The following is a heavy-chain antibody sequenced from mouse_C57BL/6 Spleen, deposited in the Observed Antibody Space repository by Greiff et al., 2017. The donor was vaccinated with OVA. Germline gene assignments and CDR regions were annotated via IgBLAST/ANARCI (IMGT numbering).Heavy chain of an antibody. J-gene: IGHJ3*01. Sequence: QVQLKQPGAELVRPGTSVKLSCKASGYTFTSYWMHWVKQRPGQGLEWIGVIDPSDSYTNYNQKFKGKATLTVDTSSSTAYMQLSSLTSEDSAVYYCAREGTGMFAYWGQGTLVTVSA. V-gene: IGHV1-59*01. CDR1: GYTFTSYW. D-gene: IGHD4-1*01. CDR2: IDPSDSYT. CDR3: AREGTGMFAY.